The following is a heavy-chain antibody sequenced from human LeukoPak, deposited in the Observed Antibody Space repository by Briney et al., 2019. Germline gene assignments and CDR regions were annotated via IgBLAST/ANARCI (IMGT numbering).Heavy chain of an antibody. D-gene: IGHD6-6*01. J-gene: IGHJ4*02. V-gene: IGHV3-53*01. CDR1: GFAVSSNY. CDR2: IYSAGDT. CDR3: ARGEGGILATPEDY. Sequence: GGSLRLSCAASGFAVSSNYMSWVRQAPGKGPEWVSVIYSAGDTYYAGSVKGRFTISRDNSKNTLYLQMNSLRVEDTAVYYCARGEGGILATPEDYWGQGTQVTVSS.